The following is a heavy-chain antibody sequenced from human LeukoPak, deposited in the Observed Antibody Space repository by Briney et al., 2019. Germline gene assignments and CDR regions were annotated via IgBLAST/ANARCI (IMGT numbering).Heavy chain of an antibody. CDR1: GFTFSNYW. J-gene: IGHJ4*02. Sequence: GGSLRLSCAVSGFTFSNYWMSWVRQAPGKGLEWVANINEEGSEKYYADSVKGRFTISRDNSKNTLYLQMNSLRAEDTAVYYCAKGLWQQLPTLFDSWGQGTLVTVSS. V-gene: IGHV3-7*01. CDR3: AKGLWQQLPTLFDS. D-gene: IGHD6-13*01. CDR2: INEEGSEK.